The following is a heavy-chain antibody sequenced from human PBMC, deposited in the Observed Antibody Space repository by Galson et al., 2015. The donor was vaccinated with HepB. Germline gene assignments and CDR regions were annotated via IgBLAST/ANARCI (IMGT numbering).Heavy chain of an antibody. V-gene: IGHV1-3*01. J-gene: IGHJ5*02. Sequence: KFQGRVTITRDTSASTAYMELSSLRSEDTAVYYCATITGGYCSGGSCRNWFDPWGQGTLVTVSS. D-gene: IGHD2-15*01. CDR3: ATITGGYCSGGSCRNWFDP.